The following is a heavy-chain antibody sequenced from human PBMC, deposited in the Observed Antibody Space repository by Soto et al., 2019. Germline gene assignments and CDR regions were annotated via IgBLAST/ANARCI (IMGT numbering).Heavy chain of an antibody. D-gene: IGHD6-19*01. J-gene: IGHJ4*02. CDR1: GGTFSSYA. V-gene: IGHV1-69*01. CDR2: IIPIFGTA. Sequence: QVQLVQSGAEVKKPGSSVKVSCKASGGTFSSYAISWVRQAPGQGLEWMGGIIPIFGTANYAQKFQGRVTITADESTSTAYMELSSLRSEDTAVYYCSRCAQDRSVADIYFDYWGQGTLVTVSS. CDR3: SRCAQDRSVADIYFDY.